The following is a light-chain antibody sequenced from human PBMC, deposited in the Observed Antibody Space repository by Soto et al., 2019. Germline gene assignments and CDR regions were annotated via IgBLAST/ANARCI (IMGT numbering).Light chain of an antibody. CDR3: QQSGGSLYT. CDR2: GTS. V-gene: IGKV3-20*01. CDR1: ESVSSDS. Sequence: EVVLTQSPGTLSLSPGERATLSCRASESVSSDSLAWYQQRPGQPPRLLIFGTSSRATGIPDRFSGRGSETDFTLTITRLEPEDFAVYFCQQSGGSLYTVGQGTKVDIK. J-gene: IGKJ2*01.